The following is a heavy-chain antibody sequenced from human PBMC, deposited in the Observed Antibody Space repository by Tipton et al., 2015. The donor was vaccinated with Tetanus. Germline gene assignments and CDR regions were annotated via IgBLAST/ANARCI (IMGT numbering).Heavy chain of an antibody. D-gene: IGHD6-13*01. CDR3: ARVIAAASSYFDF. V-gene: IGHV3-66*01. J-gene: IGHJ4*02. Sequence: SLRLSCAASGFTVSSNYMSWVRQAPGKGLEWVSVIYSGGSTYYADSVKGRFTISRDNSKNTLYLQMNSLRAEDTAVYYCARVIAAASSYFDFWGQGTRVTVSS. CDR2: IYSGGST. CDR1: GFTVSSNY.